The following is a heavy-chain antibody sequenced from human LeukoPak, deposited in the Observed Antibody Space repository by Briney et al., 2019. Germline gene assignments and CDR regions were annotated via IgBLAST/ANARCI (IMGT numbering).Heavy chain of an antibody. CDR1: GFTFSSYG. Sequence: VSLVTHSWAAAGFTFSSYGIRWGNHSTGNWEGRVAVISYDGSNKYYADSVKGRFTISRDNSTTTLYLQMNSLRAEDTAVYYCAKEGGYYDILSNPYYFDYWGQGILVTVSS. CDR2: ISYDGSNK. J-gene: IGHJ4*02. V-gene: IGHV3-30*18. CDR3: AKEGGYYDILSNPYYFDY. D-gene: IGHD3-9*01.